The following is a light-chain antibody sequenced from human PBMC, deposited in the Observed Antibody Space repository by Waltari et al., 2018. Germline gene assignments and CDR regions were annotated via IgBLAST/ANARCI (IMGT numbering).Light chain of an antibody. J-gene: IGKJ1*01. Sequence: EIVLAQSPSTLSLSPGERATLPCRASQTINSNYLAWYQHKPGQAPRLLIFGAFSRATGVPDRFSGGGSGTDFTLTINKLEPEDFALYFCQQYHSSPWTFGQGTKVEAK. CDR1: QTINSNY. V-gene: IGKV3-20*01. CDR2: GAF. CDR3: QQYHSSPWT.